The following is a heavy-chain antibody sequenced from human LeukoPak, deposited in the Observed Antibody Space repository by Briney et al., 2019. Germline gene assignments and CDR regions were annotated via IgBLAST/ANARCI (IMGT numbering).Heavy chain of an antibody. CDR1: GGSISSYY. CDR2: IYTSGST. J-gene: IGHJ4*02. V-gene: IGHV4-4*07. CDR3: ARENSGSYRGFDY. D-gene: IGHD1-26*01. Sequence: SETLSLTRTVSGGSISSYYWSWVRQPAGKGLEWIGRIYTSGSTNYNASLKSRVSMSVDTSKNQFSLKLSSVTAADTAVFYCARENSGSYRGFDYWGQGTLVTVSS.